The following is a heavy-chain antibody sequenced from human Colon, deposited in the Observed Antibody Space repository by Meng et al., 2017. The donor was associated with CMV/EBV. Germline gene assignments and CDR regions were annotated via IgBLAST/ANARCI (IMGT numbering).Heavy chain of an antibody. CDR1: GFNVNTQY. D-gene: IGHD3-3*01. Sequence: GGSLRLSCAASGFNVNTQYMYWVRQAPGRGLEWVSTFSTEGNTYYADFVKGRFAISRDISKNTLSLQMDSLRVDDTAIYFCADIFHFGVWGHGTTVTVSS. J-gene: IGHJ6*02. V-gene: IGHV3-53*01. CDR3: ADIFHFGV. CDR2: FSTEGNT.